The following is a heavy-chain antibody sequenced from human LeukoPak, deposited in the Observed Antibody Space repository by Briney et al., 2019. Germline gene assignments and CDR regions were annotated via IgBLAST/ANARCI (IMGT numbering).Heavy chain of an antibody. Sequence: SETLSLTCAVSVYSIRSGYYWGWIRQPPGKGLEWIGSIFHSGSTYYNPSLKSRVTISVDTSKNQFSLKLSSVTAADTAIYYCAGLEYSSGWYPGYGAFDIWGQGTMVTVSS. V-gene: IGHV4-38-2*01. CDR1: VYSIRSGYY. CDR3: AGLEYSSGWYPGYGAFDI. CDR2: IFHSGST. J-gene: IGHJ3*02. D-gene: IGHD6-19*01.